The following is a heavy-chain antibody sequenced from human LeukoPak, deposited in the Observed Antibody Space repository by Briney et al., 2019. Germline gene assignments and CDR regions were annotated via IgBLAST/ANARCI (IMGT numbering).Heavy chain of an antibody. J-gene: IGHJ4*02. CDR3: AKGTLYSSSSGYFDY. V-gene: IGHV3-23*01. CDR1: GFTFSSYA. D-gene: IGHD6-6*01. Sequence: GGSQRLSCAASGFTFSSYAMSWVRQAPGKGLEWVSAISGSGGSTYYADSVKGRFTISRDNSKNTLYLQMNSLRAEDMAVYYCAKGTLYSSSSGYFDYWGQGTLVTVSS. CDR2: ISGSGGST.